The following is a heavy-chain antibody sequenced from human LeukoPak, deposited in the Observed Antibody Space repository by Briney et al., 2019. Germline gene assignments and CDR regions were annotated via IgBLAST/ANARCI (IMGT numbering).Heavy chain of an antibody. V-gene: IGHV4-59*01. Sequence: SQTLSLTIFTRTGVAMGSSVELWIRRLIGKELEWIGYIYYSGSTNYNPSLKSRVTISVDTSKNQFSLKLSSVTAADTAVYYCAREGKNGSGSYPPAHYYGMDVWGKGTTVTVSS. CDR1: GVAMGSSV. CDR3: AREGKNGSGSYPPAHYYGMDV. J-gene: IGHJ6*04. CDR2: IYYSGST. D-gene: IGHD3-10*01.